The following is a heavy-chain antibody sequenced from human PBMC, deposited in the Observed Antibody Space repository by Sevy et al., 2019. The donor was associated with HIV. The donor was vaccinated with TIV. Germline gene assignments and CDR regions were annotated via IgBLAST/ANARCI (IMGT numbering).Heavy chain of an antibody. D-gene: IGHD3-10*01. Sequence: SETLSLTCTVSGGSISSGDYYWSWIRQPPGKGLEWIGYIYYSGSTYYNPSLKSRLTISIDTAKNQFSLKLSSVTAEDTAVYYCARVAEYYYGSGSQTGVYNWFDPWGQGTLVTVSS. V-gene: IGHV4-30-4*02. CDR2: IYYSGST. CDR1: GGSISSGDYY. CDR3: ARVAEYYYGSGSQTGVYNWFDP. J-gene: IGHJ5*02.